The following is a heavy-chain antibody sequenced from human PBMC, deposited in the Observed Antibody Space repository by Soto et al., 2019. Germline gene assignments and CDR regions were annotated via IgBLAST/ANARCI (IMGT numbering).Heavy chain of an antibody. CDR2: INPKSGGT. D-gene: IGHD1-1*01. J-gene: IGHJ6*02. Sequence: GSVKVSCKASGYTFNGNYLHWVRQAPGQRPEWMGWINPKSGGTNFPQRFLGRVTMTRDTSLSTAYMELNRLTSDDTAVYYCARGERGVPTAAYFYGLDVWGQGTTVTVSS. V-gene: IGHV1-2*02. CDR3: ARGERGVPTAAYFYGLDV. CDR1: GYTFNGNY.